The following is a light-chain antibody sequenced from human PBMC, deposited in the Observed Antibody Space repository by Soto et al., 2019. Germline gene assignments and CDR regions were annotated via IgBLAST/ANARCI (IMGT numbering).Light chain of an antibody. J-gene: IGKJ5*01. V-gene: IGKV3-20*01. CDR1: QSVSTN. Sequence: EILMTQSPATLSVSPGERATLSCTASQSVSTNLAWYQQKPGQAPRLLIYGASSRATGIPDRFSGSGSGTDFTLTISRLEPEDFAVYYCQQYGSSPPITFGQGTRLEIK. CDR2: GAS. CDR3: QQYGSSPPIT.